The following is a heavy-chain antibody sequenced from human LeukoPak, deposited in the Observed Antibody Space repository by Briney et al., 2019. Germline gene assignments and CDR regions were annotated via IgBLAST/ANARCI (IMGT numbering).Heavy chain of an antibody. CDR1: GGSFSGYY. V-gene: IGHV4-34*01. Sequence: PSETLSLTCAVYGGSFSGYYWSWIRQPPGKGLEWIGEINHSGSTNYNPSLKSRVTISVDTSKNQFSLKLSSVTAADTAVYYCARVPDYSNYGPIDYWGQGTLVTVSS. J-gene: IGHJ4*02. D-gene: IGHD4-11*01. CDR3: ARVPDYSNYGPIDY. CDR2: INHSGST.